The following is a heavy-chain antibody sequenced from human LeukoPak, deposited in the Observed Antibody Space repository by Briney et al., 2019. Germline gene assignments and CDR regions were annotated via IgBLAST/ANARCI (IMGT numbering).Heavy chain of an antibody. D-gene: IGHD2-2*01. CDR2: INPNTGGT. V-gene: IGHV1-2*02. Sequence: ASVKVSCKASGYTFIGHYMHWVPQAPGQGLEWIAWINPNTGGTNYAQKFQGRVTMTRDTSISIAYMELSRLTSDDTAVYYCARKSASRATSEFDYWGQGTLVTVSS. CDR1: GYTFIGHY. J-gene: IGHJ4*02. CDR3: ARKSASRATSEFDY.